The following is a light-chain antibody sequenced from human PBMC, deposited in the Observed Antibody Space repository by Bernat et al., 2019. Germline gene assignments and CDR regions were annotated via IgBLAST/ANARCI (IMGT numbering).Light chain of an antibody. CDR2: MAS. J-gene: IGKJ4*01. V-gene: IGKV1-27*01. CDR3: QKYNSAPFT. CDR1: QGIRNN. Sequence: DIQLTQSPSSLSASVGDRVTITCRASQGIRNNLAWYQQKPGKVPKLLIYMASGLQSGVPSRFSGSGSGTDFTLTISSLQPDDVGTYYCQKYNSAPFTFGGGTKVEMK.